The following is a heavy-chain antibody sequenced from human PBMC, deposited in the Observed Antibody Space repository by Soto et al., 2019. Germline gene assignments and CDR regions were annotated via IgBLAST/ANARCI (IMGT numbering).Heavy chain of an antibody. CDR1: GFTFSSYG. V-gene: IGHV3-33*01. Sequence: QVQLVESGGGVVQPGRSLRLSCAASGFTFSSYGMHWVRQAPGKGLEWVAVIWYDGSNKYYADSVKGRFTISRHNSKNTLYLQMNSLRAEDTAVYYCARSEGYFDYWGQGTLVTVSS. J-gene: IGHJ4*02. CDR2: IWYDGSNK. CDR3: ARSEGYFDY.